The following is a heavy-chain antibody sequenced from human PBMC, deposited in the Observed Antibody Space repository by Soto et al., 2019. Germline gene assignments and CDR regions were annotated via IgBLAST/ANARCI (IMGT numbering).Heavy chain of an antibody. Sequence: SSVKVSNKASRGTFSSYAISWVRQAPGQGLEWMGGIIPIFGTANYAQKFQGRVTITADESTSTAYMELSSLRSEDTAVYYCAREAHRGYSSSWYGYYYYYGMDVWGQGTTVTVSS. V-gene: IGHV1-69*13. CDR1: RGTFSSYA. CDR3: AREAHRGYSSSWYGYYYYYGMDV. J-gene: IGHJ6*02. CDR2: IIPIFGTA. D-gene: IGHD6-13*01.